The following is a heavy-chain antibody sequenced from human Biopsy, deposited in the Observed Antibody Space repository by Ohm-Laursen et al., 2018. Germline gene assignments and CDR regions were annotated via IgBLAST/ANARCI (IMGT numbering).Heavy chain of an antibody. CDR1: GGSTSSYY. D-gene: IGHD1-26*01. CDR3: ARHAPSYSGSYWRYFDL. CDR2: IYYTGST. J-gene: IGHJ2*01. V-gene: IGHV4-59*08. Sequence: PSETLSLTCTVSGGSTSSYYWSWIRQPPGRGLEWIGYIYYTGSTNYNPSLKSRVTISVDTSMNHLSLRLTSVTAADTAVYYCARHAPSYSGSYWRYFDLWGRGTLVTVSS.